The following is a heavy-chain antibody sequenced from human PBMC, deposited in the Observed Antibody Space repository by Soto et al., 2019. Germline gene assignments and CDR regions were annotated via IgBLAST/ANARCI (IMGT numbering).Heavy chain of an antibody. CDR1: GYTFTGYY. Sequence: ASVKVSCKASGYTFTGYYMHWVRQAPGQGLEWMGWINPNSGGTNYAQKFQGWVTMTRDTSIGTAYMGLSRLRSDDTAVYYCARVRPKKYYDILTGYPANYGMDVWGQGTTVTVSS. D-gene: IGHD3-9*01. CDR3: ARVRPKKYYDILTGYPANYGMDV. J-gene: IGHJ6*02. V-gene: IGHV1-2*04. CDR2: INPNSGGT.